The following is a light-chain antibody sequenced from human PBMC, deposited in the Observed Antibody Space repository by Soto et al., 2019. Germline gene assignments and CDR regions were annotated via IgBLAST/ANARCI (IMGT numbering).Light chain of an antibody. CDR2: YDD. V-gene: IGLV1-36*01. CDR3: AVWDDNLNGVV. CDR1: RSNIGNNA. J-gene: IGLJ2*01. Sequence: QSVLTQPPSVSEAPRQRVTISWSGSRSNIGNNAVNWYQQLPGKAPKLLIYYDDLLSSGVSDRFSGSKSGTSASLAISGLQSEDEADYYCAVWDDNLNGVVFGGGTKLTVL.